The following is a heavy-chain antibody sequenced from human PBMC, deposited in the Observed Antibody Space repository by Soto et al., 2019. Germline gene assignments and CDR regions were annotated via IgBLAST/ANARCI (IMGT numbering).Heavy chain of an antibody. CDR2: ISGSGGST. Sequence: EVQLLESGGGLVQPGGSLRLSCAASGFTFSSYAMSWVRQAPGKGLEWVSAISGSGGSTYYADSVKGRFTISRDNSKNTLYLQMNSLRAEDTAVYYCAKDRGAGNSWYIPISHFDYWGQGTLVTVSS. D-gene: IGHD6-13*01. V-gene: IGHV3-23*01. J-gene: IGHJ4*02. CDR3: AKDRGAGNSWYIPISHFDY. CDR1: GFTFSSYA.